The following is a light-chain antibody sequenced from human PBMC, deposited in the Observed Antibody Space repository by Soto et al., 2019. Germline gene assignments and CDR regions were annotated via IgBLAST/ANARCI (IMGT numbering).Light chain of an antibody. CDR1: SSDVGAYNY. Sequence: QSALTQPPSASGSPGPSVTISCTGTSSDVGAYNYVSWYQQHAGKAPKLVMYEVTKRPSGVPDRFSGSKSANTASLTVSGLQAEDEADYYCSAFASSNTLVSGGATQLTVL. J-gene: IGLJ3*02. V-gene: IGLV2-8*01. CDR2: EVT. CDR3: SAFASSNTLV.